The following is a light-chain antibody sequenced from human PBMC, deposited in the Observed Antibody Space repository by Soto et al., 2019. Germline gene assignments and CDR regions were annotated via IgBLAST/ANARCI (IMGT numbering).Light chain of an antibody. J-gene: IGLJ2*01. Sequence: QSVLTQPPSASGTPGQRVTISCSGSTSNIGIDTVNWYQQLSGTAPKLLIYGNNQRPSGVPDRFSGSKSGTSASLAISGLQSEDEADYYCAAWDDSLNGPVFGGGTKVTVL. CDR3: AAWDDSLNGPV. V-gene: IGLV1-44*01. CDR2: GNN. CDR1: TSNIGIDT.